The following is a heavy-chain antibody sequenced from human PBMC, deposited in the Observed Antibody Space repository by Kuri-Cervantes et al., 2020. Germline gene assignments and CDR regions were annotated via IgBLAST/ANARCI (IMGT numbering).Heavy chain of an antibody. CDR1: GYSISSGYY. CDR3: ASTGGNTGGYYSY. Sequence: SETLSLTCAVSGYSISSGYYWCWIRQPPGKGLEWIGSIYHSGSTYYNPSLKSRVTISVDTSKNQFSLKLSSVTAADTAVYYCASTGGNTGGYYSYWGQGTLVTVSS. J-gene: IGHJ4*02. V-gene: IGHV4-38-2*01. CDR2: IYHSGST. D-gene: IGHD3-3*01.